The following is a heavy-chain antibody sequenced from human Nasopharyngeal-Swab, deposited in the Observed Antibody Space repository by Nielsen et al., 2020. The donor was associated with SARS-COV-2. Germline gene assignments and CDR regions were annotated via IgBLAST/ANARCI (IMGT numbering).Heavy chain of an antibody. CDR3: ARALSNSWPHNWYFDL. D-gene: IGHD6-13*01. J-gene: IGHJ2*01. Sequence: ASVKVSCKSSGYTFSRNDINWVRQAPGQGLEWMGWISTSTGNTNYAQKVQDRVTMTTDKSTDTAYMELRNLRSDDTALYYCARALSNSWPHNWYFDLWGRGTLVTVSS. CDR2: ISTSTGNT. V-gene: IGHV1-18*01. CDR1: GYTFSRND.